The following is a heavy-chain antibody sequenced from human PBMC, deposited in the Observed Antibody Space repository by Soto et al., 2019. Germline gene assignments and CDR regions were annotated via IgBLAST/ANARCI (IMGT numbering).Heavy chain of an antibody. CDR3: ATACRYFEN. V-gene: IGHV3-23*01. Sequence: GGSLRLSCAASGSISTTTPLSWVRQAPGKGLEWVSTISGRGTNTYYADSVKGRFIISRDDLKNTVSLQMNGLGVEDKAIYYCATACRYFENWGQGTRVTVS. CDR2: ISGRGTNT. CDR1: GSISTTTP. J-gene: IGHJ4*02.